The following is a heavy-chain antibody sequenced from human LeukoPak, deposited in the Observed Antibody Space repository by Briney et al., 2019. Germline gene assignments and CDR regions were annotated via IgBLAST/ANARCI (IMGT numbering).Heavy chain of an antibody. V-gene: IGHV1-24*01. J-gene: IGHJ6*02. CDR1: GYTLTELS. Sequence: ASVKVSCKVSGYTLTELSMHWVRQAPGKGLGWMGGFDPEDGETIYAQKFQGRVTMTEDTSTDTAYMELSSLRSEDTAVYYCATAPLAVAGSMDVWGQGTTVTVSS. CDR3: ATAPLAVAGSMDV. D-gene: IGHD6-19*01. CDR2: FDPEDGET.